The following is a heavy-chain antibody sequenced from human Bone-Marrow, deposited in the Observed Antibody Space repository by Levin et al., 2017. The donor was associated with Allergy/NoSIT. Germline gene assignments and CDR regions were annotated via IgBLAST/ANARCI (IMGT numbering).Heavy chain of an antibody. CDR1: GFTFLTYA. CDR3: VRGIYDFWSGYRSDWDYQYHMEV. Sequence: LAGGSLRLSCEASGFTFLTYAMAWVRQAPGKGLEWVSSLSGSGDGTFYADSVKGRFTISRDNPKSTLYLQMDSLRGEDTAIYYCVRGIYDFWSGYRSDWDYQYHMEVWGKGTPVTVSS. V-gene: IGHV3-23*01. D-gene: IGHD3-3*01. CDR2: LSGSGDGT. J-gene: IGHJ6*03.